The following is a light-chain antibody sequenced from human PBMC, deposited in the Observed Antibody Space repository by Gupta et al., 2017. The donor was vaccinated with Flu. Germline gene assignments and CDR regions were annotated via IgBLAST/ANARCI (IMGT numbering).Light chain of an antibody. CDR3: QSYDNSLSGSKV. CDR1: TSNIGAGYD. J-gene: IGLJ3*02. CDR2: GNN. Sequence: QFVLTPPPSVSGAPGQRVTISCTGSTSNIGAGYDVHWYQQVPGRAPKRLIFGNNNRPSGVADRFSGSKSGTSASLAIAGLQAEDGADYYCQSYDNSLSGSKVFGGGTKLTVL. V-gene: IGLV1-40*01.